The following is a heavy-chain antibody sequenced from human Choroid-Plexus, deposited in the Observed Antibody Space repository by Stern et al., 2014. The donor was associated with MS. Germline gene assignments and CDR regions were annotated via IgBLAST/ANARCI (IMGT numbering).Heavy chain of an antibody. Sequence: QVQLGQSGAEVKKPGASVKVSCKTSGYIFTGYYIHWVRQAPGQGLEWMAWINPNTGGTKYAQKFQGRVTMSRDTSISTAYVELSSLTSDDTAVYYCARDQRGITIFGVVTDYYYLGMDVWGQETTVTVSS. CDR2: INPNTGGT. V-gene: IGHV1-2*02. CDR1: GYIFTGYY. D-gene: IGHD3-3*01. J-gene: IGHJ6*02. CDR3: ARDQRGITIFGVVTDYYYLGMDV.